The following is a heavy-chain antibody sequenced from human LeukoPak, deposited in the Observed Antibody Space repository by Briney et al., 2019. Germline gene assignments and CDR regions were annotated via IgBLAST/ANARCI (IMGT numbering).Heavy chain of an antibody. J-gene: IGHJ4*02. Sequence: GGSLRLSCAASGFTFSTYGMHWVRQAPGKGLEWVAIIWYDGSNTYYADSVKGRFTISRDNSKNTLYLEMNSLRAEDTAVYYCAKEENYYDSSGYPTPPLDYWGQGTLVTVSS. V-gene: IGHV3-33*06. CDR1: GFTFSTYG. D-gene: IGHD3-22*01. CDR3: AKEENYYDSSGYPTPPLDY. CDR2: IWYDGSNT.